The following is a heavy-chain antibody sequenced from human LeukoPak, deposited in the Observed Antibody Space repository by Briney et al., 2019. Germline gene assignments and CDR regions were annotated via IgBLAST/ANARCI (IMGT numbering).Heavy chain of an antibody. CDR3: ARVSQDTAMALGYMDV. V-gene: IGHV1-2*02. CDR2: INPNSGGT. CDR1: GYTFTGYY. D-gene: IGHD5-18*01. J-gene: IGHJ6*03. Sequence: ASVKVSCKASGYTFTGYYMHWVRQAPGQGLEWMGWINPNSGGTNYAQKFRGRVTMTRDTSISTAYMELSRLRSDDTAVYYCARVSQDTAMALGYMDVWGKGTTVTISS.